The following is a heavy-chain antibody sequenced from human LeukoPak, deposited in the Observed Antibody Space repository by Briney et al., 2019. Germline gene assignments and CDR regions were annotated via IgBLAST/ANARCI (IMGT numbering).Heavy chain of an antibody. V-gene: IGHV6-1*01. J-gene: IGHJ3*02. CDR2: TYYKSKWYN. CDR1: GDSFSSNSAT. Sequence: PSQTLSLTCALSGDSFSSNSATWNWVRQSPWRGLEWLGRTYYKSKWYNDYAGSVKSRITINSATSKNQFSLQLTSVTPEDTAVYYCARVSSPWSPRDAFDIWGQGTMVTVSS. CDR3: ARVSSPWSPRDAFDI. D-gene: IGHD1-26*01.